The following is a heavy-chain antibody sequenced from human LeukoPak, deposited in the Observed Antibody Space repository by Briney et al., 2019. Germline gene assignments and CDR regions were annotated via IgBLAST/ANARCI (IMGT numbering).Heavy chain of an antibody. D-gene: IGHD3-22*01. J-gene: IGHJ4*02. CDR3: ARGDYCYDSSGY. CDR1: GGSISSYY. CDR2: IYYSGST. V-gene: IGHV4-59*01. Sequence: PSETLSLTCTVSGGSISSYYWSWIRQPPGKGLEWIGYIYYSGSTNYNPSLKSRVTISVDTPKNQFSLKLSSVTAADTAVYYCARGDYCYDSSGYWGQGTLVTVSS.